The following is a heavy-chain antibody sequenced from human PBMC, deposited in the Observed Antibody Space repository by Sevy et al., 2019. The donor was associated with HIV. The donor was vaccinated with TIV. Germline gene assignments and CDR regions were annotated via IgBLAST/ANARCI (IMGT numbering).Heavy chain of an antibody. CDR2: ILYDGSNK. J-gene: IGHJ6*02. D-gene: IGHD6-6*01. V-gene: IGHV3-30*03. CDR3: ARGLAALPGYYYGIDV. Sequence: GGSLRLSCAASGFTFSRYGMHWVRQAPGKGLEWVAVILYDGSNKYYADSVKGRFTISRDNSKNTLYLQMNSLRAGDTAVYYCARGLAALPGYYYGIDVWGQGTAVTVSS. CDR1: GFTFSRYG.